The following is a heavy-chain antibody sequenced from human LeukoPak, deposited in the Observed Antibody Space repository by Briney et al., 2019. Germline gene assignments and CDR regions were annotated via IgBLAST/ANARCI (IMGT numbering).Heavy chain of an antibody. D-gene: IGHD3-22*01. CDR1: GGSITSFY. J-gene: IGHJ4*02. CDR3: ARDTRFYDNSRYFYSDY. CDR2: IHYTGYT. V-gene: IGHV4-59*01. Sequence: WETLSLTCTVSGGSITSFYWSWIRQPPGKGLEWIGSIHYTGYTSYDPSLKSRVTISSDTSHNQFSLKLRSLTAADTAVYFCARDTRFYDNSRYFYSDYWGQGALVTVAS.